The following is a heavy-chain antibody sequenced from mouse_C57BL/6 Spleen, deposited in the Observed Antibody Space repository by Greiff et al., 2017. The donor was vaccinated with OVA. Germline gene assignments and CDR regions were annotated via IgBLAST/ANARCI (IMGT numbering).Heavy chain of an antibody. CDR3: ARNSIYGDGAMDY. V-gene: IGHV2-2*01. Sequence: VQLVESGPGLVQPSQTLSIPCTASGFSFTSYGVHWVRQSPGKGLEWLGVIWSGGGTDYYAAFISSLSISNDNSKNQVFLKMNSLQADDTAIDYCARNSIYGDGAMDYWGQGTSVTVSS. J-gene: IGHJ4*01. CDR1: GFSFTSYG. D-gene: IGHD2-13*01. CDR2: IWSGGGT.